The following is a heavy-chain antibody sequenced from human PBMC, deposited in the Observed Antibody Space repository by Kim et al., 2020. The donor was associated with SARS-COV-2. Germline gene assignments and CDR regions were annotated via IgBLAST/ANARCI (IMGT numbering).Heavy chain of an antibody. CDR1: GGSISSGGVY. J-gene: IGHJ5*01. Sequence: SETLSLTCTVSGGSISSGGVYWSWIRQSPGKGLEWIGYIDYSGNTYDNPSLNSLVTILLDTSKNQFSLNQNSVTAAETAVYYCGRDETWG. CDR3: GRDET. V-gene: IGHV4-30-4*01. CDR2: IDYSGNT.